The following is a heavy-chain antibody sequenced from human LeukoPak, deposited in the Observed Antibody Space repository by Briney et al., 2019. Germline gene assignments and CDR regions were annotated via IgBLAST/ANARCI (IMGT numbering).Heavy chain of an antibody. Sequence: SETLSLTCTVSGGSISSYYWSWIRHPAGKGLEWIGRIYTSGSTNYNPSLKSRVTMSVDTSKNQFSLKLSSVTAADTAVYYCARGRITMVRGVPYGDYFDYWGQGTLVTVSS. V-gene: IGHV4-4*07. CDR1: GGSISSYY. J-gene: IGHJ4*02. D-gene: IGHD3-10*01. CDR3: ARGRITMVRGVPYGDYFDY. CDR2: IYTSGST.